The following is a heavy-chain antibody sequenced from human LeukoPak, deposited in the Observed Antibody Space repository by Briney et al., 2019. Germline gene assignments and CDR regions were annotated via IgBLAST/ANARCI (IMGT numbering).Heavy chain of an antibody. V-gene: IGHV3-74*01. Sequence: PGGSLRLSCAASGFTSSAYWMHWVRQVPGKGLVWASRINSDVSTTNYADSVKGRFTISRDNAKNTIYLQMNSLRAEDTAVYYCARYGRYRAFDIWGPGTVVTVSS. CDR2: INSDVSTT. CDR3: ARYGRYRAFDI. CDR1: GFTSSAYW. J-gene: IGHJ3*02. D-gene: IGHD1-26*01.